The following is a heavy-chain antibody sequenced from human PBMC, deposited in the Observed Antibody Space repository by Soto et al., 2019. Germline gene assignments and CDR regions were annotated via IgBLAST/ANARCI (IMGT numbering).Heavy chain of an antibody. J-gene: IGHJ4*02. V-gene: IGHV1-69*06. CDR1: GGTFSSYA. Sequence: QVQLVQSGAEVKKPGSSVKVSCKASGGTFSSYAISWVRQAPGQGLEWMGGILPIFGTANYDQKFQGRVTITADKPTSTAYMELSTLRSDDTAVYYCARVRNLYPHSAFDYWGQGTTVTVSS. D-gene: IGHD5-18*01. CDR3: ARVRNLYPHSAFDY. CDR2: ILPIFGTA.